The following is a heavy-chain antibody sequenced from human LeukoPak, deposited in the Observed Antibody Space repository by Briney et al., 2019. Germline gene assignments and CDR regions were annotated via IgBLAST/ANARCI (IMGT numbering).Heavy chain of an antibody. CDR3: ARERGNSWFAFDL. D-gene: IGHD6-13*01. J-gene: IGHJ5*02. V-gene: IGHV3-74*03. CDR1: GFAHTNYR. Sequence: QPGGSLRLSCRVSGFAHTNYRMHWVRQAPGKGLVWVARINGDGGSTMHADSVKGRFTISRDNAKNTLILQMNNLRAEDTAVYYCARERGNSWFAFDLWGQGTRVTVSS. CDR2: INGDGGST.